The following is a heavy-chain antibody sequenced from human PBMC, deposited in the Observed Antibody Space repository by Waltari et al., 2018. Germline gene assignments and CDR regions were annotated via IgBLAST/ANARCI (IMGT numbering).Heavy chain of an antibody. D-gene: IGHD3-3*01. CDR3: AREYYDFWSGTRGRFDY. CDR1: GYSISSGYY. Sequence: QVQLQESGPGLVKPSETLSLTCAVSGYSISSGYYWGWIRQPPGKGLEWIGSIYHSESTYYNPSLKSRVTISVDTSKNQFSLTLSSVTAADTAVYYCAREYYDFWSGTRGRFDYWGQGTLVTVSS. V-gene: IGHV4-38-2*02. J-gene: IGHJ4*02. CDR2: IYHSEST.